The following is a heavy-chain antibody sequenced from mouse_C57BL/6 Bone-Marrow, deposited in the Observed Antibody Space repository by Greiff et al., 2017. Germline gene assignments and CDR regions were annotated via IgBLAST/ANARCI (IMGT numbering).Heavy chain of an antibody. Sequence: EVKVVESGGGLVKPGGSLKLSCAASGFTFSDYGMHWVRQAPEKGLEWVAYISSGSGTIYYAETVKGRFTISRDNAKNTLCLQLTSLRSEDTAMYYCARPLYYGSSSFAYWGQGTLVTVSA. CDR2: ISSGSGTI. CDR3: ARPLYYGSSSFAY. CDR1: GFTFSDYG. D-gene: IGHD1-1*01. V-gene: IGHV5-17*01. J-gene: IGHJ3*01.